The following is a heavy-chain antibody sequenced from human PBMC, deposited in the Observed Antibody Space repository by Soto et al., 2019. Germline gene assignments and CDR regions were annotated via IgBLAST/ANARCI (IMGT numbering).Heavy chain of an antibody. D-gene: IGHD3-9*01. CDR1: GYSFDTFG. V-gene: IGHV1-18*01. CDR2: ITTYNGYT. J-gene: IGHJ6*02. CDR3: VRDRFNVLTGSSMDV. Sequence: QVQLVQSGPEMKKPGASVKVSCKGSGYSFDTFGVTWVRQAPGQGLEWMGWITTYNGYTNYAPKLQGRVTMTTDTSTSTAYMELRSLRPDDTAVYYCVRDRFNVLTGSSMDVWGQGTTVRVSS.